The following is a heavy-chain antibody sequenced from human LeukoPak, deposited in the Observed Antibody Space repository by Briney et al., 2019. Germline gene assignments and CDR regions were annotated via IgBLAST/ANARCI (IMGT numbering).Heavy chain of an antibody. CDR2: ISYDGSYR. CDR1: GFNFSSYG. J-gene: IGHJ4*02. V-gene: IGHV3-30*03. CDR3: ARDATVIVGDNYFGY. Sequence: GRSLRLSCAASGFNFSSYGMHWVRQAPGKGLEWVAVISYDGSYRHHSDSVKGRFTISRDASKNTVFLQLHSLRAEDTAVYYCARDATVIVGDNYFGYWGQGTLVTVSS. D-gene: IGHD3-10*01.